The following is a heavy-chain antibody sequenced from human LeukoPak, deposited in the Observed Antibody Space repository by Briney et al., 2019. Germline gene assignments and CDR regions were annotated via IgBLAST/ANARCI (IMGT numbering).Heavy chain of an antibody. Sequence: SETLSLTCTVSGGSISSYYWSWIRQPPGKGLEWIGYIHYSGSTNYNPSLKSRVTISVDTSKSQFSLKLSSVTAADTAVYYCASSYYYYYYMDVWGKGTTVTISS. CDR2: IHYSGST. CDR1: GGSISSYY. J-gene: IGHJ6*03. V-gene: IGHV4-59*01. CDR3: ASSYYYYYYMDV.